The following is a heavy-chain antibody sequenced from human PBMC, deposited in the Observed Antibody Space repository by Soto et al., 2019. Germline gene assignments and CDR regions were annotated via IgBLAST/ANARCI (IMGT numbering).Heavy chain of an antibody. V-gene: IGHV3-33*01. D-gene: IGHD3-10*01. Sequence: QVQLVESGGGVVQPGRSLRLSCAASGFTFSSYGMHWVRQAPGKGLEWVAVIWYDGSNKYYADSVKGRFTISRDNSKNTLYLQMNSLRAEDTAVYYCARDRYYYGSGSYSGWFDPWGQGTPVTVSS. J-gene: IGHJ5*02. CDR3: ARDRYYYGSGSYSGWFDP. CDR2: IWYDGSNK. CDR1: GFTFSSYG.